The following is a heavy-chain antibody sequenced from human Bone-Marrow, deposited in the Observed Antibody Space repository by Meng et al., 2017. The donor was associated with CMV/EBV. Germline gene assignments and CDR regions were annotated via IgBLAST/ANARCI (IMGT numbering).Heavy chain of an antibody. CDR3: AKVGDYDFWSGYRGGWFDP. Sequence: FTVYDMSWVRQAPGQGLEWMGWINHSSGGTNYAQKLQGRVTMTRDTSISTAYMELSRLRSDDTAVYYCAKVGDYDFWSGYRGGWFDPWGQGTLVTVSS. V-gene: IGHV1-2*02. D-gene: IGHD3-3*01. J-gene: IGHJ5*02. CDR2: INHSSGGT. CDR1: FTVYD.